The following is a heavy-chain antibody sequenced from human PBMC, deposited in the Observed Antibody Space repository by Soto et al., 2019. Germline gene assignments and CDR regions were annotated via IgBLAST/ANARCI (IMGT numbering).Heavy chain of an antibody. CDR2: INHSGST. D-gene: IGHD6-13*01. CDR3: ARVTAAAGYGMDV. J-gene: IGHJ6*02. Sequence: SETLSLTCAVYGGSFSGYYWSWIRQPPGKGLEWIGEINHSGSTNYNPSLKSRVTISVDTSKNQFSLKLSSVTAADTAVYYCARVTAAAGYGMDVWGQGTTVTVSS. V-gene: IGHV4-34*01. CDR1: GGSFSGYY.